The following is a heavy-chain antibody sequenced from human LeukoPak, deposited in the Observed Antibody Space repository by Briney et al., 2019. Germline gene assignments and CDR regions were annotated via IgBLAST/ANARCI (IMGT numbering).Heavy chain of an antibody. CDR2: ISSSSSYI. Sequence: GGSLRLSCAASGFTFSSYAMNWVRQAPGKGLEWVSSISSSSSYIYYADSVKGRFTISRDNAKNSLYLQMNSLRAEDTAVYYCARDREDYYYYYMDVGGKGTTVTVSS. CDR3: ARDREDYYYYYMDV. V-gene: IGHV3-21*01. CDR1: GFTFSSYA. J-gene: IGHJ6*03.